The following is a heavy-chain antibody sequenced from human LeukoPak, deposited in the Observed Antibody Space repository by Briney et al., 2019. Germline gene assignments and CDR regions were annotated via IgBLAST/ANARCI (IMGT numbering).Heavy chain of an antibody. CDR2: IYYSGST. CDR1: GDSISSYY. V-gene: IGHV4-59*01. J-gene: IGHJ4*02. D-gene: IGHD3-22*01. CDR3: ARVTGYMIEDYFDY. Sequence: PSETLSLTCTVSGDSISSYYWSWIRQPPGKGLEWLGYIYYSGSTIYNPSLNSRVTISVDTSKNQFSLKLTSVTAADTAVYYCARVTGYMIEDYFDYWGQGTLVTVSS.